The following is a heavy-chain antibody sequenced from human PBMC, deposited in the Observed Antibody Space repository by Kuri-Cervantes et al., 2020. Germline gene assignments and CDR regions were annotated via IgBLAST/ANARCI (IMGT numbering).Heavy chain of an antibody. Sequence: GSLRLSCTVPGGSISSSSYYWGWIRQPPGKGLEWIGSIYYSGSTYYNPSLKSRVTISVDTSKNQFSLKLSSVTAADTAVYYCASATQNYGSGSYYRGTFDYWGQGTLVTVSS. J-gene: IGHJ4*02. V-gene: IGHV4-39*01. D-gene: IGHD3-10*01. CDR1: GGSISSSSYY. CDR2: IYYSGST. CDR3: ASATQNYGSGSYYRGTFDY.